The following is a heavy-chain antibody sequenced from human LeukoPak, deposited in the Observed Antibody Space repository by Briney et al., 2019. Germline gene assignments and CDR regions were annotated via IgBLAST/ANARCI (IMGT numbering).Heavy chain of an antibody. CDR2: IYPGDSDT. D-gene: IGHD3-10*01. J-gene: IGHJ3*02. CDR3: ARHREREAALLCAFDI. Sequence: GESLKISCKGSGYSFSDFWIVWVRQMPGQGLEWMGIIYPGDSDTRYSPSFQGQVTISADKSISTAYLQWSSLKASDTAMYYCARHREREAALLCAFDIWGQGTMVTVSS. CDR1: GYSFSDFW. V-gene: IGHV5-51*01.